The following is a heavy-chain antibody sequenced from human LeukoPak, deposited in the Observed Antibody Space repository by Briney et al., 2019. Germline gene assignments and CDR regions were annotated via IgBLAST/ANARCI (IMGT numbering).Heavy chain of an antibody. Sequence: SETLSLTCAVYGGSFSGYYWSWIRQPPGKGLEWIGEINHSGSTNYNPSLKSRVTISVDTSKNQSSLKLSSVTAADTAVYYCARGRRGVVPAAPPDTYYYYGMDVWGQGTTVTVSS. V-gene: IGHV4-34*01. D-gene: IGHD2-2*01. CDR3: ARGRRGVVPAAPPDTYYYYGMDV. CDR2: INHSGST. J-gene: IGHJ6*02. CDR1: GGSFSGYY.